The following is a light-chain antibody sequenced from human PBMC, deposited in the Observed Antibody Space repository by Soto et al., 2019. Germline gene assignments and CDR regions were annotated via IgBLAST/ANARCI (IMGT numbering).Light chain of an antibody. CDR1: SSNIGTGYD. J-gene: IGLJ1*01. Sequence: QSVLTQPPSVSGAPGQRVTISCTGSSSNIGTGYDVQWYQQVPGTAPKLLIHGNKNRPSGVPDRFSGSKSGTSASLAITGLQAEDEADYYCQSYDSSLSGPYVFGTGTKVTVL. CDR3: QSYDSSLSGPYV. CDR2: GNK. V-gene: IGLV1-40*01.